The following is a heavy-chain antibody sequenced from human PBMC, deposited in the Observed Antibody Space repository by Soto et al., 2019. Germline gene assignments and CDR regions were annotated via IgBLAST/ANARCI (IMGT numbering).Heavy chain of an antibody. CDR3: ASQRPTVTTFDY. CDR2: INHSGST. J-gene: IGHJ4*02. CDR1: GGSFNGYY. D-gene: IGHD4-17*01. Sequence: QVQLRQWGAGLVKPSETLSLTCAVYGGSFNGYYWNWIHQPPGKGLEWIGEINHSGSTNYNPSLKSRVSISVDTSKNQFSLRLSSVTAADTAVYYCASQRPTVTTFDYWGQGTLVTVSS. V-gene: IGHV4-34*01.